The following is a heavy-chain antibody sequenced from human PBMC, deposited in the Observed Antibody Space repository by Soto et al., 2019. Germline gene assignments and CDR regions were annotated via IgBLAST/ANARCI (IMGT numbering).Heavy chain of an antibody. J-gene: IGHJ4*02. Sequence: QVTLKESGPVLVKPTETLTLTCTVSGFSLSNARMGVSWIRQPPGKALEWLAHIFSNDEKSYSTSLKSRLTISKDXCKTQXXLTMTNMDPVDTATYYCARIPPEGSYSSGVYYFDYWGQGTLVTVSS. CDR3: ARIPPEGSYSSGVYYFDY. CDR2: IFSNDEK. V-gene: IGHV2-26*01. CDR1: GFSLSNARMG. D-gene: IGHD6-19*01.